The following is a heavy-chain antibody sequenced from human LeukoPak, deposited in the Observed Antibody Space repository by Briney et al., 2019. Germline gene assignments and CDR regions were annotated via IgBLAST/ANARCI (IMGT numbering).Heavy chain of an antibody. V-gene: IGHV4-38-2*02. CDR1: GYSISSGYY. Sequence: SSETLSLTCTVSGYSISSGYYWGWIRQPPGKGLEWIGSIYHSGSTYYNPSLKSRVTISVDTSKNQFSLKLSSVTAADTAVYYCARAYGSGSYFDYWGQGTLVTVSS. J-gene: IGHJ4*02. CDR2: IYHSGST. CDR3: ARAYGSGSYFDY. D-gene: IGHD3-10*01.